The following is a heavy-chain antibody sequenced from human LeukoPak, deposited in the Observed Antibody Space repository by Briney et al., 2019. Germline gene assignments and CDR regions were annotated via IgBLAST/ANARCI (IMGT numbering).Heavy chain of an antibody. CDR3: ARGYYDSSGYYYLSDAFDI. Sequence: VASLKVSCKASGYTFTSYYIHWVRQAPGQGLEWMGIINPSGGFTSYAQKLQGRVTMTTDTSTSTAYMELRSLRSDDTAVYYCARGYYDSSGYYYLSDAFDIWGQGTMVTVSS. V-gene: IGHV1-46*01. J-gene: IGHJ3*02. CDR1: GYTFTSYY. CDR2: INPSGGFT. D-gene: IGHD3-22*01.